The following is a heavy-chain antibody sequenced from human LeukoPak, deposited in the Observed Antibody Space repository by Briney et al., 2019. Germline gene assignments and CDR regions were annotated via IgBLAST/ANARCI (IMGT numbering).Heavy chain of an antibody. CDR3: ARLEDPIDSPHFDY. CDR2: IYHSGST. D-gene: IGHD1-1*01. CDR1: GFTFGSYA. V-gene: IGHV4-38-2*01. Sequence: PGGSLRLSCAASGFTFGSYAMSRVRQAPGKGLEWIGSIYHSGSTYYNPSLKSRVTISVDTSKNQFSLKLSSVTAADTAVYYCARLEDPIDSPHFDYWGQGTLVTVSS. J-gene: IGHJ4*02.